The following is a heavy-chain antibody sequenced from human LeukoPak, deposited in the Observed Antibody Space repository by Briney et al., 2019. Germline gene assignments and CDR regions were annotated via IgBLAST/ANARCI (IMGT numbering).Heavy chain of an antibody. CDR1: GFSFGSYD. V-gene: IGHV3-21*01. J-gene: IGHJ6*02. CDR3: ASHIVVVTAIRYYAMDV. Sequence: PGGSLRLSCAASGFSFGSYDMNWVRQAPGKGLEWVSSITTSSSYIYYADSVKGRFTVCRDNAKNSLYLQMNSLRAEDTAVYYCASHIVVVTAIRYYAMDVWGQGTTVTVSS. D-gene: IGHD2-2*01. CDR2: ITTSSSYI.